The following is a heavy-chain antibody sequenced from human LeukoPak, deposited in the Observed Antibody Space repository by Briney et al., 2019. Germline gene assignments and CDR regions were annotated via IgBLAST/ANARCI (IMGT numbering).Heavy chain of an antibody. CDR2: IRSTANGYAT. CDR1: GFTFSGSD. CDR3: TGNYYGSGSYADFDY. J-gene: IGHJ4*02. V-gene: IGHV3-73*01. D-gene: IGHD3-10*01. Sequence: PGGSLRLSCAASGFTFSGSDLHWVRQASGKGLEWVGRIRSTANGYATACAASVKGRFTISRDDSKNTAYLQMDSLKTEDTAVYYCTGNYYGSGSYADFDYWGQGTLVTVSS.